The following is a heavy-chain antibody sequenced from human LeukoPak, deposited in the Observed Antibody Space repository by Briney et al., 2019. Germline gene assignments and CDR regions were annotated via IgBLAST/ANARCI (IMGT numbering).Heavy chain of an antibody. V-gene: IGHV3-74*01. CDR3: ARAAAGPDFDY. CDR2: INSDGSST. J-gene: IGHJ4*02. D-gene: IGHD6-13*01. Sequence: GGSLRLSCAASGFTFSSYWMHWVRQAPGKGLVWVLRINSDGSSTSYADSVKGRFTISRDNAKNTLYLQMNSLRAEDTAVYYCARAAAGPDFDYWGQGTLVTVSS. CDR1: GFTFSSYW.